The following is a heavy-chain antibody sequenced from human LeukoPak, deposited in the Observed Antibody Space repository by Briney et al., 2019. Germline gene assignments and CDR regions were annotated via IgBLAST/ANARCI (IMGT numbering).Heavy chain of an antibody. D-gene: IGHD3-9*01. Sequence: PGGSLRLSCAASGFTFDDYAMHWVRQAPGKGLEWVSGISWNSGSIGYADSVKGRFTISRDNAKNSLHLQMSSLRAEDTALYYCAKATYYGILTGYDALDYWGQGTLVTVSS. CDR1: GFTFDDYA. CDR2: ISWNSGSI. CDR3: AKATYYGILTGYDALDY. V-gene: IGHV3-9*01. J-gene: IGHJ4*02.